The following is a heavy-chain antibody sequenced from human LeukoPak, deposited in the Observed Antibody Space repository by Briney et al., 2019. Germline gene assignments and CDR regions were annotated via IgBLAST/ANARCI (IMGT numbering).Heavy chain of an antibody. Sequence: SETLSLTCTVSGGSISSGSYYWSWIRQPAGKGLEWIGRIYTSGSTNYNPSLKSRVTISVDTSKNQFSLKLSSVTAADTAVYYCARGVYSSSWSGDYYYYMDVWGKGTTVTVSS. CDR1: GGSISSGSYY. J-gene: IGHJ6*03. CDR3: ARGVYSSSWSGDYYYYMDV. D-gene: IGHD6-13*01. CDR2: IYTSGST. V-gene: IGHV4-61*02.